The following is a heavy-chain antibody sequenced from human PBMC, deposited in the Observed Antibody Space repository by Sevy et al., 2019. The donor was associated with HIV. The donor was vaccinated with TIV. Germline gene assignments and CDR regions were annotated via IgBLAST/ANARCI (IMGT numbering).Heavy chain of an antibody. CDR3: ARDRDLSGSYLEYYYYAMDV. CDR2: IDPSGST. CDR1: GYTFITYY. V-gene: IGHV1-46*01. D-gene: IGHD1-26*01. Sequence: ASVKVSCKASGYTFITYYVHWVRQAPGQGLEWMGLIDPSGSTRNAQKFQGRVSMTGDTSTTTVYMELSSLTSEDTAVYYCARDRDLSGSYLEYYYYAMDVWGQGTTVTVSS. J-gene: IGHJ6*02.